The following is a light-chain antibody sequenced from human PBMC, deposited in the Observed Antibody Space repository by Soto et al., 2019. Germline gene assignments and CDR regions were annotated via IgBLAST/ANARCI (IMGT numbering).Light chain of an antibody. V-gene: IGKV3-20*01. CDR2: DAS. CDR1: QTVRNNY. CDR3: QQYNNWPLLT. Sequence: EFVLTQSPGTLSLSPGERATLSCRASQTVRNNYLAWYQQKPGQAPRLLIYDASNRATGIPDRFSGSGSGTDFTLTISSLQSEDFAVYYCQQYNNWPLLTFGGGTKVDIK. J-gene: IGKJ4*01.